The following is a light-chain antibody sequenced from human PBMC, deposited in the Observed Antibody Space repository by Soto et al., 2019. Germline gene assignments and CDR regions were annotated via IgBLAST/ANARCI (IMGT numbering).Light chain of an antibody. CDR3: QQYGSPPGT. V-gene: IGKV3-20*01. Sequence: EIVLTQSPGTLSLSPGERATLSCRASQSVSSSYLAWYQQKPGQAPRLLIYGASSRATGIPDRFSGRGSGTDFTLTISRLEAEDYAVYYCQQYGSPPGTFGQGIKVEIK. CDR2: GAS. J-gene: IGKJ1*01. CDR1: QSVSSSY.